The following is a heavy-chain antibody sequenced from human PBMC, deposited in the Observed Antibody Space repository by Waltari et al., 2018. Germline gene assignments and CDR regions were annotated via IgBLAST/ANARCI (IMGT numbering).Heavy chain of an antibody. J-gene: IGHJ4*02. Sequence: QVQLQESGPGLVKPSETLSLTCTVSGSSISSGYYWGWIRQPPGKGLKWIGSIYHSGSTYYNPSLKSRVTISVDTSKNQFSLKLSSVTAADTAVYYCAREGKQWLVYYFDYWGQGTLVTVSS. CDR1: GSSISSGYY. D-gene: IGHD6-19*01. CDR3: AREGKQWLVYYFDY. V-gene: IGHV4-38-2*02. CDR2: IYHSGST.